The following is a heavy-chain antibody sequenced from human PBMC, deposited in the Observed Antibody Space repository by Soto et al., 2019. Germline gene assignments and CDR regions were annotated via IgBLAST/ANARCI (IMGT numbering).Heavy chain of an antibody. CDR3: AKDAVPYNGKWAWFDS. Sequence: DVQLLESGGGLVQPGGSLTLSCAASRFTFSDYAMSWVRQAPGKGLEWVSAIGGGGADTYYADSVTGPFTISRDNSRSTLYLQMTSLRDEDTAVYYCAKDAVPYNGKWAWFDSWGQGTLVTVSS. CDR2: IGGGGADT. V-gene: IGHV3-23*01. D-gene: IGHD2-8*01. J-gene: IGHJ5*01. CDR1: RFTFSDYA.